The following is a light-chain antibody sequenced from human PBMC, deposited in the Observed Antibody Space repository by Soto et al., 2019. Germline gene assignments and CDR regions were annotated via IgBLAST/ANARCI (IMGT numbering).Light chain of an antibody. Sequence: QSVLTQPPSASGSPGPSVTISCTGTSSDVGGYNYVSWYQQHPGKAPKLMIYEVSKRPSGVPDRFSGSKSGNTASLTVSGLQAEDEADYYCSSYAGSNNFRVFGTGTKLTVL. CDR3: SSYAGSNNFRV. CDR2: EVS. J-gene: IGLJ1*01. V-gene: IGLV2-8*01. CDR1: SSDVGGYNY.